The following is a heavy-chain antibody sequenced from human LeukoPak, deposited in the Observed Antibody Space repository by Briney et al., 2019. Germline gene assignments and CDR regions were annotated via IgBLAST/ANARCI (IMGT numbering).Heavy chain of an antibody. CDR1: GGSISSGGYS. J-gene: IGHJ6*03. D-gene: IGHD3-10*01. CDR2: IYYSGST. Sequence: SETLSLTCAVSGGSISSGGYSWSWIRQPPGKGLEWIGYIYYSGSTYYNPSLKSRVTMSVDTSKNQFSLKLSSVTAADTAVYYCARVRGGSRGSGSYYYYYMDVWGKGNMVTISS. CDR3: ARVRGGSRGSGSYYYYYMDV. V-gene: IGHV4-30-4*07.